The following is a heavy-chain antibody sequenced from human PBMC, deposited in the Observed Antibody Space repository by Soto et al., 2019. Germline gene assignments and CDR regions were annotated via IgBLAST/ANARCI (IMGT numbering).Heavy chain of an antibody. CDR2: ISYDGSNK. V-gene: IGHV3-30*18. CDR3: AKDQYGAGSYYNGYYYCGMDV. D-gene: IGHD3-10*01. J-gene: IGHJ6*02. CDR1: GFTFRSYG. Sequence: LSLSCAASGFTFRSYGMHWVRQAPGQGLESAAVISYDGSNKYYADSVKGRFTISRDHSKNTLYMQMTSLRAEDTAVYYCAKDQYGAGSYYNGYYYCGMDVWGQGTTVTVSS.